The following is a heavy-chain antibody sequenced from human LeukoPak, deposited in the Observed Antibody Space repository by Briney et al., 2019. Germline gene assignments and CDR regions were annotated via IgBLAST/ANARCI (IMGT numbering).Heavy chain of an antibody. V-gene: IGHV3-23*01. Sequence: GGSLRLSCAASGFTFSSYAMSWVRPAPGKGLEWVSAISGSGGSTYYADSLKGRFTISRDNSKNTLYLQMNSLRAEDTAVYYCAKDRGGSGYDSYYFDYWGQGTLVTVSS. J-gene: IGHJ4*02. D-gene: IGHD5-12*01. CDR2: ISGSGGST. CDR1: GFTFSSYA. CDR3: AKDRGGSGYDSYYFDY.